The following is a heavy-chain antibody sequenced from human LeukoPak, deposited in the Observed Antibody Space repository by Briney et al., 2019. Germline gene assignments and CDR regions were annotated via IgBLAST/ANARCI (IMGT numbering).Heavy chain of an antibody. V-gene: IGHV1-46*01. CDR1: GYTFTSYY. J-gene: IGHJ5*02. CDR2: INPSDSST. D-gene: IGHD5-12*01. Sequence: ASVKVSCKASGYTFTSYYMHWVRQAPGQGLEWMGLINPSDSSTSYAQKFQGRLSLTRDMSTSTDYMELSSLRSEDTAIYYCARDSGYDFLNNWFDPWGQGTLVTVSS. CDR3: ARDSGYDFLNNWFDP.